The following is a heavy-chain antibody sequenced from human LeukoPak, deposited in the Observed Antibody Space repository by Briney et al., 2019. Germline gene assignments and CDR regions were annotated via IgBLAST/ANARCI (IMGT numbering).Heavy chain of an antibody. D-gene: IGHD4/OR15-4a*01. V-gene: IGHV4-59*01. J-gene: IGHJ4*02. Sequence: PSETLSLTCTVSGGSISSYYWNWIRQPPGKGLERIGYIYYSGSTNYNPSLKSRVTISVDTSKNQFSPKLSSVTAADTAVYYCARDRLTYFDYWCQRTLVTVSS. CDR3: ARDRLTYFDY. CDR2: IYYSGST. CDR1: GGSISSYY.